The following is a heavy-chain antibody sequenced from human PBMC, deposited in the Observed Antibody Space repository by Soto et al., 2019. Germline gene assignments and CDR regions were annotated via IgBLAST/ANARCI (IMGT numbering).Heavy chain of an antibody. V-gene: IGHV5-10-1*01. CDR3: ASPTMNSPSLYYAMDV. CDR2: INPTDSET. Sequence: GESLKISCKTSGHRFTTYWISWVRQMPGKGLEYMGKINPTDSETNYSPSFEGHVTFSVDRSTSNAYVRWNSLKASDTAMYYCASPTMNSPSLYYAMDVWGQGTTVTVSS. J-gene: IGHJ6*02. D-gene: IGHD1-1*01. CDR1: GHRFTTYW.